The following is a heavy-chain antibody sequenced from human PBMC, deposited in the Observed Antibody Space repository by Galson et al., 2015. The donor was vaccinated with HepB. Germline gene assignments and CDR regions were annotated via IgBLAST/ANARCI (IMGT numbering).Heavy chain of an antibody. Sequence: SVKVSCKASGYTFNSYGISWVRQAPGQGLGWMGWITAYNGNTNYAQKLQGRVTMTTDKSTTTAYMELRSLRSDDTAVYYCARDLRDTAMAEYYYYYGMDVWCQGTTVTVSS. D-gene: IGHD5-18*01. CDR3: ARDLRDTAMAEYYYYYGMDV. CDR1: GYTFNSYG. CDR2: ITAYNGNT. J-gene: IGHJ6*02. V-gene: IGHV1-18*01.